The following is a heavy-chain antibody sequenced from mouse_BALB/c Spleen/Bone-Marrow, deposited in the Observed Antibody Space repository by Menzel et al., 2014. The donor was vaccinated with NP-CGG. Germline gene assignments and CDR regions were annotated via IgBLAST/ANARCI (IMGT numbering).Heavy chain of an antibody. CDR2: IDPANGNT. V-gene: IGHV14-3*02. D-gene: IGHD2-14*01. J-gene: IGHJ2*01. Sequence: EVQLQQSGAELVKPGASVKLSCTASGSNIKDTYMHWVKQRPEQGLEWIGGIDPANGNTKYDPKFQGKATITADTSSNTAYLQLSSLTSEDTAVYYCARYRLGTYFDYWGQGTTLTVSS. CDR1: GSNIKDTY. CDR3: ARYRLGTYFDY.